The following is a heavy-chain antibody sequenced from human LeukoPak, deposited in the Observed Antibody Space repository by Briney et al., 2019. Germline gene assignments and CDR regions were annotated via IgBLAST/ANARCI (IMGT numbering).Heavy chain of an antibody. J-gene: IGHJ5*02. CDR1: GYTFTGYY. CDR2: ISAYNGNT. CDR3: ARKGDGHVDIVATLSALRLEWDWFDP. Sequence: GASVKVSCKASGYTFTGYYMHWVRQAPGQGLEWMGWISAYNGNTNYAQKLQGRVTMTTDTSTSTAYMELRSLRSDDTAVYYCARKGDGHVDIVATLSALRLEWDWFDPWGQGTLVTVSS. D-gene: IGHD5-12*01. V-gene: IGHV1-18*04.